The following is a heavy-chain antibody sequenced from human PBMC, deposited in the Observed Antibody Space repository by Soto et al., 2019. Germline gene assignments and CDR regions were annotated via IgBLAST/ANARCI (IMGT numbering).Heavy chain of an antibody. CDR3: ARAEPYSTSSPFDY. V-gene: IGHV1-8*01. CDR1: GYIFTNYN. J-gene: IGHJ4*02. Sequence: QVQLVQSGAEVKKPGASVKVSCKTSGYIFTNYNINWVRQATGQGLGWMGWMNPNSGNTGYEQKFQGGVTMTRNTSITTAYMELSSLRSGDTAVYYCARAEPYSTSSPFDYWGQGTLVTVSS. D-gene: IGHD6-6*01. CDR2: MNPNSGNT.